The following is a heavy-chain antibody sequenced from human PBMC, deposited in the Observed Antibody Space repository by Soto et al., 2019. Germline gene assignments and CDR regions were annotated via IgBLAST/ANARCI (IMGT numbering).Heavy chain of an antibody. J-gene: IGHJ4*02. V-gene: IGHV3-23*01. Sequence: EVQLLESGGGLVQPGGSLRLSCGASGFTFSNYAMTWVRQAPGKGLEWVSVITGSGGGTYFVDSVKGRFTISRDNSKNTVYLQMNSVRAEDTAVYYCAKRPLTAAGFDYWGQGTLVTVSS. CDR2: ITGSGGGT. CDR1: GFTFSNYA. D-gene: IGHD6-13*01. CDR3: AKRPLTAAGFDY.